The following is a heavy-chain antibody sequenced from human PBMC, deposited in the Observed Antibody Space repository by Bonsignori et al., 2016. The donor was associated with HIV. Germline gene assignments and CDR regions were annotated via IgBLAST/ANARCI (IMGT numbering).Heavy chain of an antibody. CDR3: ARVWGSHGLAWFDP. Sequence: WIRQPPGKGLEWVANIKQDGSEKYYVDSVKGRFTISRDNAKNSLYLQMNSLRAEDTAVYYCARVWGSHGLAWFDPWGQGTLVTVSS. CDR2: IKQDGSEK. V-gene: IGHV3-7*01. D-gene: IGHD3-16*01. J-gene: IGHJ5*02.